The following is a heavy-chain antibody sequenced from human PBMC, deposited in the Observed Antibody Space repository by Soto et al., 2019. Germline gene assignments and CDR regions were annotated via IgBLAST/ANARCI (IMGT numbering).Heavy chain of an antibody. D-gene: IGHD1-26*01. CDR2: IYSGGST. Sequence: GSLRLSCAASGFTVSSNYMSWVRPAPGKGLEWVSVIYSGGSTNYAASVKGRFTISRDISKNTVYFQMNSLRAEDAAVYYCARDRSGKYFYYGLDVWGQGTTVTVSS. CDR3: ARDRSGKYFYYGLDV. V-gene: IGHV3-53*01. J-gene: IGHJ6*02. CDR1: GFTVSSNY.